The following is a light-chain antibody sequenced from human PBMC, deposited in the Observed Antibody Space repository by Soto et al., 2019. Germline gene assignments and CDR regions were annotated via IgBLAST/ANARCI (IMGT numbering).Light chain of an antibody. J-gene: IGKJ1*01. Sequence: IGLTQSPGTLSLSPGERATLSCRASQTVSSSFLAWYQQTPGQAPRLLIYAASSRATGIPDRFSGSGSGTDFTLTISRLEPEDFAVYYCQQYGNSPQAFGQGTKVDIK. V-gene: IGKV3-20*01. CDR1: QTVSSSF. CDR2: AAS. CDR3: QQYGNSPQA.